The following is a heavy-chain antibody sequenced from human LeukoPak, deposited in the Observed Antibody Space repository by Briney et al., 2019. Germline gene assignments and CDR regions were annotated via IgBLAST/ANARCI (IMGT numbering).Heavy chain of an antibody. CDR1: GYTFTSYD. D-gene: IGHD3-10*01. J-gene: IGHJ5*02. CDR3: ARGGDYYGSGSERDWFDP. CDR2: MNPNSGNT. V-gene: IGHV1-8*01. Sequence: ASVKVSCKASGYTFTSYDINWVRQATGQGLEWMGWMNPNSGNTGYAQKFQGRVTMTRNTSISTAYMELSSLRSEVTAVYYCARGGDYYGSGSERDWFDPWGQGTLVTVSS.